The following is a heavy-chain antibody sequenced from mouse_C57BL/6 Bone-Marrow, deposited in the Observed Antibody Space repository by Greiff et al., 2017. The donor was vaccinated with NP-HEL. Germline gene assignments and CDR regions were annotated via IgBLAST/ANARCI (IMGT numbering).Heavy chain of an antibody. CDR2: ISYDGSN. CDR1: GYSITSGYY. J-gene: IGHJ3*01. Sequence: EVQLQQSGPGLVKPSQSLSLTCSVTGYSITSGYYWNWIRQFPGNKLEWMGYISYDGSNNYNPSLKNRISITRDTSKNQFFLKLNSVTTEDTATYYCAREGGYGSSPWGQGTLVTVSA. D-gene: IGHD1-1*01. CDR3: AREGGYGSSP. V-gene: IGHV3-6*01.